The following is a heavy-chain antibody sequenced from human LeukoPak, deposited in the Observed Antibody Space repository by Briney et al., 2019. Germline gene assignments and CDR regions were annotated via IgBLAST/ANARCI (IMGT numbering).Heavy chain of an antibody. CDR3: ARGGQGNYYYYGMDV. CDR1: GGSFSGYY. J-gene: IGHJ6*02. CDR2: INHSGST. Sequence: SETLSLTCAVYGGSFSGYYWSWIRQPPGKGLEWIGEINHSGSTNYNPSLKSRVTISVDTSKNQFSLKLSSVTAADTAVYYCARGGQGNYYYYGMDVWGQGTTVTVSS. V-gene: IGHV4-34*01. D-gene: IGHD3-10*01.